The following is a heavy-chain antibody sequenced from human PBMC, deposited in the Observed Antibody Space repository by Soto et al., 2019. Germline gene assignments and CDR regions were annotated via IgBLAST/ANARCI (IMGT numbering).Heavy chain of an antibody. CDR2: ISAYNGNT. Sequence: QVQLVQSGAEVKKPGASVKVSCKTSGYTFTNFGLSWVRQAPGQGLEWMGWISAYNGNTNYAQNFQGRVTMTTDTSTSTAYMELTSLRSADSAVSSCARGGTPSDSWGQGTLVTVSS. D-gene: IGHD3-16*01. CDR3: ARGGTPSDS. J-gene: IGHJ4*02. V-gene: IGHV1-18*01. CDR1: GYTFTNFG.